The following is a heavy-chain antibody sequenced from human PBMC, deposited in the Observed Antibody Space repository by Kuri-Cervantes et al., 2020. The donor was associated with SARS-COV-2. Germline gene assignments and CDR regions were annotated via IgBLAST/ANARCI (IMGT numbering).Heavy chain of an antibody. J-gene: IGHJ3*02. CDR2: ITPFNGNS. CDR3: ARSGPGAISREDDALDI. V-gene: IGHV1-45*02. CDR1: GYALTYRF. Sequence: SVKVSCKASGYALTYRFLHWVRQAPGQALEWMGWITPFNGNSNYAQKFQDRVTITRDRSLNTAYMELSSLRSEDTAMYYCARSGPGAISREDDALDIWGQGTMVTVSS. D-gene: IGHD2-21*01.